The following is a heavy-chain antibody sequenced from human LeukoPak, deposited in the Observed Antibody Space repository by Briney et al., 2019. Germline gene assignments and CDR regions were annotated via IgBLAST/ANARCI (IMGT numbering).Heavy chain of an antibody. CDR3: ARVDVTMVREVADYYYYGMDV. Sequence: SETLSLTCAVYGGSFSGYYWSWIRQPPGKGLEWIGEINHSGSTNYNPSLKSRVTISVDTSKNQFSLKLSSVTAADTAVYYCARVDVTMVREVADYYYYGMDVWGKGTTVTVSS. CDR2: INHSGST. CDR1: GGSFSGYY. J-gene: IGHJ6*04. D-gene: IGHD3-10*01. V-gene: IGHV4-34*01.